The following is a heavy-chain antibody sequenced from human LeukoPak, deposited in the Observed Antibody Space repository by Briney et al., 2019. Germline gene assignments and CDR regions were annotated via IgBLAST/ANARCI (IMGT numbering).Heavy chain of an antibody. D-gene: IGHD6-19*01. CDR2: ISGSGGST. Sequence: GGSLRLSCAASGFTFSSYAMSWVRQAPGKGLEWVSAISGSGGSTYYADSVKGRFTISRDNSKNTLYLQMNSLRAEDTAVYYCAKDSAIGYSSPKTFDYWGQGTLVTVSS. CDR1: GFTFSSYA. CDR3: AKDSAIGYSSPKTFDY. J-gene: IGHJ4*02. V-gene: IGHV3-23*01.